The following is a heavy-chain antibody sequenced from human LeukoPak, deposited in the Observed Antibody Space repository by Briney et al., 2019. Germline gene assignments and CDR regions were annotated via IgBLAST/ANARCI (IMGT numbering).Heavy chain of an antibody. D-gene: IGHD1-14*01. CDR2: INPNSGGT. J-gene: IGHJ4*02. CDR1: GYTFTGYY. V-gene: IGHV1-2*02. Sequence: GASVKVSCKASGYTFTGYYMHWVRQAPGQGLEWMGWINPNSGGTSYAQKFQGRVTMTRDTSISTAYMELSRLRSDDTAVYYCARSPRITGTTFYDYWGQGTLVTVSS. CDR3: ARSPRITGTTFYDY.